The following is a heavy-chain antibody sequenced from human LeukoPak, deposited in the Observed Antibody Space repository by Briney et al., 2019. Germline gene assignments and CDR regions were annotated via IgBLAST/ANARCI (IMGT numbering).Heavy chain of an antibody. CDR2: IYPGDSDT. D-gene: IGHD2/OR15-2a*01. V-gene: IGHV5-51*01. Sequence: GESLKISCKGSGYTFTSYWIGWVRQMPGKGLEWMGIIYPGDSDTRYSPSFQGQVTISADKSISTAYLQWSSLKASDTAMYYCARHTLSYYYYMDVWGKGTTVTVSS. J-gene: IGHJ6*03. CDR1: GYTFTSYW. CDR3: ARHTLSYYYYMDV.